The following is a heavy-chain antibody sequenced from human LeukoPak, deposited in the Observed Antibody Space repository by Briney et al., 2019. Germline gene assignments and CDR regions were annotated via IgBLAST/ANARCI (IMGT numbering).Heavy chain of an antibody. CDR1: GGTFSSYA. J-gene: IGHJ4*02. Sequence: ASVKVSCKASGGTFSSYAISWVRQAPGRGLEWMGGIIPIFGTANYAQKFQGRVTITADESTSTAYMELSSLRSEDTAVYYCARGAGYTAMADYWGQGTLVTVSS. CDR3: ARGAGYTAMADY. V-gene: IGHV1-69*13. D-gene: IGHD5-18*01. CDR2: IIPIFGTA.